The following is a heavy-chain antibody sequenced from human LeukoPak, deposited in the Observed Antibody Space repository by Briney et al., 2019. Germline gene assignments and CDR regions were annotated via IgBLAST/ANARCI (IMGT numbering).Heavy chain of an antibody. J-gene: IGHJ4*02. CDR1: GFTFISYS. CDR3: ARESDRHHDLWSGYLALDY. CDR2: TSPVKNTV. D-gene: IGHD3-3*01. V-gene: IGHV3-48*01. Sequence: GGALRLSCAASGFTFISYSMNWVRQTPGKGVECISYTSPVKNTVYYADSVKGGFTMARDDAKNSLDLQMNSPRAEDTAVYYCARESDRHHDLWSGYLALDYWGQGTRVTVSS.